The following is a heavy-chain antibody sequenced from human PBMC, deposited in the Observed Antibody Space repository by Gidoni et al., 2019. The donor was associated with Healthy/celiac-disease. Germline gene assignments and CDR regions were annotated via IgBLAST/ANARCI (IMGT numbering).Heavy chain of an antibody. CDR2: LWYDGSNK. CDR1: GFTVSSYG. D-gene: IGHD3-10*01. V-gene: IGHV3-33*01. J-gene: IGHJ6*02. CDR3: AREGTLYGSGSYGPDSYSYYGMDV. Sequence: QVQLVESGGGVVQPGRSLRRSCAASGFTVSSYGMHWVRQAPGKGLELVAVLWYDGSNKYYAASVKGRFTISRDNSKNTLYLQMNSLRAEDTAVYYCAREGTLYGSGSYGPDSYSYYGMDVWGQGTTVTVSS.